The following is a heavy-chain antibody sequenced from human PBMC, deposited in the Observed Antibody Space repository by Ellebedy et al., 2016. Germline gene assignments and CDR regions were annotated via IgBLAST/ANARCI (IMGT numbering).Heavy chain of an antibody. Sequence: GESLKISCAASGFTVGSNYINWVRQAPGKVLEWVSVIYADGRTFYADSMKGRFTISRDNSKNTLYLQMNSLRVEDTAVYYCARWYYYGSSPAFDIWGQGTKVTVPS. D-gene: IGHD3-10*01. V-gene: IGHV3-66*01. CDR3: ARWYYYGSSPAFDI. J-gene: IGHJ3*02. CDR1: GFTVGSNY. CDR2: IYADGRT.